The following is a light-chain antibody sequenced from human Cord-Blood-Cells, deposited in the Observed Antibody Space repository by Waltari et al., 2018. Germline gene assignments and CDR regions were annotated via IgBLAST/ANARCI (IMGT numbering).Light chain of an antibody. J-gene: IGKJ2*01. CDR3: QQSYSTPYT. CDR2: AAS. CDR1: QRISSY. Sequence: DIQMTQSPSSLSASVGDRITSTCRASQRISSYLNWYQQKPGKAPKLLIYAASSLQSGVPSRFSGSGSGTDFTLTISSLQPEDFATYYCQQSYSTPYTFGQGTKLEIK. V-gene: IGKV1-39*01.